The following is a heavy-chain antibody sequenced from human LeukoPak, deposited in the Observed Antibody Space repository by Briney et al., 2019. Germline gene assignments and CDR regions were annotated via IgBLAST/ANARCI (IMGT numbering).Heavy chain of an antibody. CDR1: GASISSYY. Sequence: SETLSLTCTVSGASISSYYWSWIRQPPGKGLEWIGYIYYSGSTNYNPSLKSRVTISVDTSRHPFSLIVSSVTAADTAVYYCARRPAGGAALDYWGQGTLVTVSS. CDR2: IYYSGST. CDR3: ARRPAGGAALDY. D-gene: IGHD2-2*01. V-gene: IGHV4-59*08. J-gene: IGHJ4*02.